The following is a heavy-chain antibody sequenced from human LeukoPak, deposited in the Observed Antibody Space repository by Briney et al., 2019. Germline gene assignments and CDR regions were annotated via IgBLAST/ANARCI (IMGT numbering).Heavy chain of an antibody. CDR1: GGSFSGYY. CDR3: ARSPTAYYDFWSGPDY. Sequence: PSETLSLTCAVYGGSFSGYYWSWIRQPPGKGLEWIGEINHSGSTNYNPSLKSRVTISVDTSKNQFSLKLSSVTAADTAVYYCARSPTAYYDFWSGPDYWGQGTLVTVSS. CDR2: INHSGST. J-gene: IGHJ4*02. V-gene: IGHV4-34*01. D-gene: IGHD3-3*01.